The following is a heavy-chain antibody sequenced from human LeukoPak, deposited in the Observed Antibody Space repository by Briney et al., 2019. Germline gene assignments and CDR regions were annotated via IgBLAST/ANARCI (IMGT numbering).Heavy chain of an antibody. J-gene: IGHJ4*02. CDR2: IYYSGST. V-gene: IGHV4-31*03. CDR3: ARIYYDILTGYVTFDY. Sequence: SQTLSLTCTVSGGSISSGGYYWSWIRQHPGKGLEWIGYIYYSGSTYYNPSLKSRVTISVDTSKNQFSLKLNSVTAADTAVYYCARIYYDILTGYVTFDYWGQGTLVTVSS. D-gene: IGHD3-9*01. CDR1: GGSISSGGYY.